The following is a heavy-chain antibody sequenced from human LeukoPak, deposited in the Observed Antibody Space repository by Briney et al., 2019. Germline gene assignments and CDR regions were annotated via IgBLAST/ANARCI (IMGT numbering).Heavy chain of an antibody. Sequence: PGGSLRLSCAASGFTFSSYELNWVRQAPGKGLEWVSHISGSGSTIYYADSVKGRFTISRDNAKNSLSLQMNSLRAEDTAVYYCARKGTVDGFYIWGQGTMVTVSS. D-gene: IGHD1-1*01. CDR1: GFTFSSYE. CDR3: ARKGTVDGFYI. CDR2: ISGSGSTI. J-gene: IGHJ3*02. V-gene: IGHV3-48*03.